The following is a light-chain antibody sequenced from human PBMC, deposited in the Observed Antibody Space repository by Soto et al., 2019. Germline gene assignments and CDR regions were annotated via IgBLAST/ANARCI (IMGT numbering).Light chain of an antibody. CDR3: QQYHTNPYT. Sequence: DIVMTQSPDSLAVSLGERATINCKSSQSILYSSDNRNYLAWYQQTPGQPPKLLIYWASARESGVPDRFSGSGSGADFTLTISSLQAEAAAVYYCQQYHTNPYTFGQGTKLEIK. J-gene: IGKJ2*01. V-gene: IGKV4-1*01. CDR1: QSILYSSDNRNY. CDR2: WAS.